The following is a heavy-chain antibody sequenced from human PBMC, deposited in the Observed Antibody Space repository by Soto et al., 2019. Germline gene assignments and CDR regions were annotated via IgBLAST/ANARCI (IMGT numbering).Heavy chain of an antibody. V-gene: IGHV4-59*01. CDR1: GGSISSYY. D-gene: IGHD1-26*01. CDR3: ARETSGSYGAFDY. J-gene: IGHJ4*02. Sequence: QVQLQESGPGLVKPSETLSLTCTVSGGSISSYYWSWIRQPPGKGLEWIGYISYSGSTNYNPSLKSRVTISVDTYKNQFSLKLRSVTSAETAVYYCARETSGSYGAFDYWGQGTLVTVSS. CDR2: ISYSGST.